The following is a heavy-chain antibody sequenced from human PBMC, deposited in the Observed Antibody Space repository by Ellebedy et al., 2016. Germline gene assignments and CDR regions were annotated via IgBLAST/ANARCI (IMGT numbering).Heavy chain of an antibody. V-gene: IGHV5-51*01. J-gene: IGHJ4*02. Sequence: GGSLRLSXKVSENTYINYWIAWVRQMPGKGLEWMGIIFPGDSDTRYSPSFQGQVIISADKSISTAYLEWGSLKTSDTAMYYCARSSGSYSDFDSWGQGTLVNVSS. D-gene: IGHD1-26*01. CDR2: IFPGDSDT. CDR1: ENTYINYW. CDR3: ARSSGSYSDFDS.